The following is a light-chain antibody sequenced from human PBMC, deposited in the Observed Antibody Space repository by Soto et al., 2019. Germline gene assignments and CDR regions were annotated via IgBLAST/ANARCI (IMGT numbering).Light chain of an antibody. CDR3: QHYDHLPIT. Sequence: IQLTQSPSSLSASEGDRVTITCRASQGISSSLAWYQQKPGKAPRLLLYDASSLETGVPSRFSGSGSGTDFTLTITSLQPEDVATYYCQHYDHLPITFGPGTRLEIK. CDR2: DAS. CDR1: QGISSS. V-gene: IGKV1-33*01. J-gene: IGKJ5*01.